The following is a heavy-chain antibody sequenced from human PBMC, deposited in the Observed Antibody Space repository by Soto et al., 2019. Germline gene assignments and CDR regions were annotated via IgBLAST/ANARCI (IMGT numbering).Heavy chain of an antibody. V-gene: IGHV3-15*01. CDR2: IKRKTDGGTA. Sequence: EVQLVESGGGLIKPGGSLGLSCAASGFTFSNAWMSWVRQAPGKGLEWVGYIKRKTDGGTADYAAPVKGRFTISRDDSKNTLYLQMNSLKTEDTAVYYCTATLGSWGRGTLVTVSS. CDR1: GFTFSNAW. D-gene: IGHD3-16*01. CDR3: TATLGS. J-gene: IGHJ5*02.